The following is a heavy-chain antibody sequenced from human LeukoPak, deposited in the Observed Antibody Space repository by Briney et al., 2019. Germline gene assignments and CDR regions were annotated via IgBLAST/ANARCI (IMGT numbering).Heavy chain of an antibody. V-gene: IGHV3-23*01. J-gene: IGHJ5*02. Sequence: GGSLRLSCAASGFTFSSYAMSWVRQAPGKGLEWVSSISGSGGTTYYADPVKGRFTMSRDNSKDTLFLQMNSLRVEDTAVYYCAKARLPGIAVSGDHWGQGILIIVSS. CDR1: GFTFSSYA. D-gene: IGHD6-19*01. CDR2: ISGSGGTT. CDR3: AKARLPGIAVSGDH.